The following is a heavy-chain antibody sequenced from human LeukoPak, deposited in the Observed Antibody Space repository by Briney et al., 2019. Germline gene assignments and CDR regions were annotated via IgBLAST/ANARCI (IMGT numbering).Heavy chain of an antibody. CDR3: AKEEGDYYWVSCGYYYFDL. CDR1: GFTFSSYA. V-gene: IGHV3-23*01. CDR2: ISGSGGST. Sequence: PGGSLRLSCAASGFTFSSYAMSWVRQAPGKGLEWVSAISGSGGSTYYADSVKGRFTISRDNSKNTLYLQMNSLRAEDTAVYYCAKEEGDYYWVSCGYYYFDLWRQGTLVTVSS. D-gene: IGHD3-22*01. J-gene: IGHJ4*02.